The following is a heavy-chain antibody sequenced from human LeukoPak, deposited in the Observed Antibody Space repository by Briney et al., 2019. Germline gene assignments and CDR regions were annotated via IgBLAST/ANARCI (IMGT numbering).Heavy chain of an antibody. CDR2: ISGGGGST. D-gene: IGHD3-3*01. Sequence: PGGSLRLSCAASGFTFTSYSMNWVRQAPGKGLEWVSTISGGGGSTYYADSVKGRFTISRDNSKNTLYLQMNSLRAEDTAVYYCAKDPRFLEYYFDYWGQGTLVTVSS. J-gene: IGHJ4*02. CDR3: AKDPRFLEYYFDY. CDR1: GFTFTSYS. V-gene: IGHV3-23*01.